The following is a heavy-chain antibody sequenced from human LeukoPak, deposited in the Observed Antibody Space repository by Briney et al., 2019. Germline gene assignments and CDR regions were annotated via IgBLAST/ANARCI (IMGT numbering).Heavy chain of an antibody. CDR2: IVVGSGNT. D-gene: IGHD1-20*01. Sequence: GTSVKVSCKASGITFASSAVQWVRQARGQRLEWIGWIVVGSGNTDYAQKFQERVTITRDMSTTTAYMELSSLRSEDTAVYYCAAGDNWATYWYFDLWGRGTLVTVSS. J-gene: IGHJ2*01. CDR3: AAGDNWATYWYFDL. CDR1: GITFASSA. V-gene: IGHV1-58*01.